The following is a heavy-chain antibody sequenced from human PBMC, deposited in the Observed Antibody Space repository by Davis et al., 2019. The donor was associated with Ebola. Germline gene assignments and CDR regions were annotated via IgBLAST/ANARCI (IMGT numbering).Heavy chain of an antibody. J-gene: IGHJ3*02. CDR3: ARLRRDAFDI. V-gene: IGHV4-34*01. Sequence: SETLSLTCAVYGGSFSGYYWSWIRQPPGKGLEWIGEINHSGSTNYNPSLKSRVTISVDTSKNQFSLKLSSVTAADTAVYYCARLRRDAFDIWGQGTMVTVSS. CDR2: INHSGST. CDR1: GGSFSGYY.